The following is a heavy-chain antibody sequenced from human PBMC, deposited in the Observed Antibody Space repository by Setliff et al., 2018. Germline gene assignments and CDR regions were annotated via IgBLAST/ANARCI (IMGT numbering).Heavy chain of an antibody. V-gene: IGHV3-74*01. Sequence: GGSLRLSCAASGFIFSGYWMHWVRQAPGKGLVWVSRINSDGRSTSYADSVKGRFTISRDNAKNTLYLQMNSLRAEDTAVYYCARRYYGSGSYFDYWGQGTLVTVSS. CDR3: ARRYYGSGSYFDY. CDR2: INSDGRST. J-gene: IGHJ4*02. CDR1: GFIFSGYW. D-gene: IGHD3-10*01.